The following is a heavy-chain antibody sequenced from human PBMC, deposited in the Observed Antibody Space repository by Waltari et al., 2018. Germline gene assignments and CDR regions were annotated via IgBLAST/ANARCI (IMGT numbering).Heavy chain of an antibody. D-gene: IGHD6-19*01. CDR2: IKKDGSEK. V-gene: IGHV3-7*01. J-gene: IGHJ4*02. CDR1: GFTFSDNW. Sequence: EVQLVESGGGLVQPGGSLRLSCAASGFTFSDNWMTWVRQAPGKGLEWVGNIKKDGSEKYYVDSVKGRFTISRDNAKNSLYLQMNSLRAEDSAVYYCARRNGCDYWGQGTLVTVSS. CDR3: ARRNGCDY.